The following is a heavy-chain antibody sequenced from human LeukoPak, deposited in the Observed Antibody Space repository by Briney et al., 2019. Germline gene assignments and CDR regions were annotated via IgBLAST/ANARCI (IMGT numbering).Heavy chain of an antibody. Sequence: SETLSLTCTVSGGSISSYYWSWIRQPPGKGLEWIGYIYTSGSTNCNPSLKSRVTISVDTSKNQFSLKLSSVTAADTAVYYCARVSGDPYYYYYYYMDVWGKGTTVTVSS. CDR1: GGSISSYY. D-gene: IGHD7-27*01. CDR2: IYTSGST. V-gene: IGHV4-4*09. J-gene: IGHJ6*03. CDR3: ARVSGDPYYYYYYYMDV.